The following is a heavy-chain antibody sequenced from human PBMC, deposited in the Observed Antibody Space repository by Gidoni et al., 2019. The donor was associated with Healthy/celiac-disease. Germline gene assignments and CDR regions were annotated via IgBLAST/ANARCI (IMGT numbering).Heavy chain of an antibody. CDR2: IGTASDT. V-gene: IGHV3-13*01. J-gene: IGHJ2*01. CDR1: GFTFSSYD. CDR3: ARAERSSWYHWYFDL. D-gene: IGHD6-13*01. Sequence: VQLVESGGGLVQPGGSLRLSCAASGFTFSSYDMHWVRQAPGKGLEWVSAIGTASDTYDAGSVKGRVTISRENAKNSLYLQMNILRAGDTAVYYCARAERSSWYHWYFDLWGRGTLVTVSS.